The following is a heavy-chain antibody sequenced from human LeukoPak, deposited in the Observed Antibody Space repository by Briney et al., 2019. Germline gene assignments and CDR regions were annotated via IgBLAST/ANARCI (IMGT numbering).Heavy chain of an antibody. CDR1: GFTLSSYG. J-gene: IGHJ6*03. Sequence: PGGSLRLSCAASGFTLSSYGMHWVRQAPGKGLEWVAFIRYDGNKEYYADSVRGRFTISRDSSKNTLYLQMNSLRAEDTAVYYCAKDPFYLDVWGKGTTVTVSS. CDR3: AKDPFYLDV. CDR2: IRYDGNKE. V-gene: IGHV3-30*02.